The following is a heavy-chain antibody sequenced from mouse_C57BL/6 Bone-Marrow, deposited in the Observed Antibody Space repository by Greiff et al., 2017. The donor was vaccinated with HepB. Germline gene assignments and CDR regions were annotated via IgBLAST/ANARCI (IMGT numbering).Heavy chain of an antibody. J-gene: IGHJ4*01. CDR1: GFSLTSYA. D-gene: IGHD1-1*01. CDR3: ARNEAIATVGGSMDY. Sequence: VQLVESGPGLVAPSQSLSITCTVSGFSLTSYAISWVRQPPGKGLEWLGVIWTGGGTNYNSALKSRLSISKDNSKSQVFLKMNSLQKDDTARYYCARNEAIATVGGSMDYWGQGTSVTVSS. V-gene: IGHV2-9-1*01. CDR2: IWTGGGT.